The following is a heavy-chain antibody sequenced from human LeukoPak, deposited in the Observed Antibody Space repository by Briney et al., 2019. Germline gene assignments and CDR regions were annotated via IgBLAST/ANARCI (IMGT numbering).Heavy chain of an antibody. D-gene: IGHD2-2*01. V-gene: IGHV3-74*01. CDR1: GFTFSSYW. J-gene: IGHJ4*02. CDR3: TRETVVVATASLGY. Sequence: GGSLRLSCAASGFTFSSYWMHWVRQAPGKGLVWVSRINSDGSTINYADSVKGRFTISRDNAKNTLYLQMDSLRAEDSAVYYCTRETVVVATASLGYWGLGTLVTVSS. CDR2: INSDGSTI.